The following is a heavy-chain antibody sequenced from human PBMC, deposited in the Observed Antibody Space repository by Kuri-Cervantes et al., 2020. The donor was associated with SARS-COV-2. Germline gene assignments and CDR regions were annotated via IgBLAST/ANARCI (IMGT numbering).Heavy chain of an antibody. V-gene: IGHV3-74*01. Sequence: LSLTCAASGFTFSSYWMHWVRQAPGKGLVWVSRINSDGSSTSYADSVKGRFTISRDNAKNTLYLQMNSLSAEDTAVYYCARDPDSSGWYAGDAFDIWGQGTMVTVSS. CDR1: GFTFSSYW. CDR2: INSDGSST. J-gene: IGHJ3*02. CDR3: ARDPDSSGWYAGDAFDI. D-gene: IGHD6-19*01.